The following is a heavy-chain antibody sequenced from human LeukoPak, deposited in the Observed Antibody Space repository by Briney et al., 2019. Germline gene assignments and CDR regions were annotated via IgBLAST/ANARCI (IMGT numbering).Heavy chain of an antibody. CDR2: IIPTFGTA. J-gene: IGHJ3*02. CDR3: ASTDIVVVPAAAGSAFDI. D-gene: IGHD2-2*01. Sequence: GASVKVSCKASGYTFTSYGISWVRQAPGQGLEWMGGIIPTFGTANYAQKFQGRVTITADESTSTAYMELSSLRSEDTAVYYCASTDIVVVPAAAGSAFDIWGQGTMVTVSS. V-gene: IGHV1-69*13. CDR1: GYTFTSYG.